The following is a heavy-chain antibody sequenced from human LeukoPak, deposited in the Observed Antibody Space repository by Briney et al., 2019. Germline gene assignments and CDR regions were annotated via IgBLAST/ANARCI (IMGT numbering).Heavy chain of an antibody. J-gene: IGHJ4*02. Sequence: ASVKVSCKASGYTFTSYGISWVRQAPGQGLEWMGWISAYNGNTNYAQKLQGRVTMTTDTSTSTDYMELRSLRSDDTAVYYCARVSRSPQHVHDYWGQGTLVTVSS. CDR3: ARVSRSPQHVHDY. V-gene: IGHV1-18*01. CDR2: ISAYNGNT. D-gene: IGHD1-1*01. CDR1: GYTFTSYG.